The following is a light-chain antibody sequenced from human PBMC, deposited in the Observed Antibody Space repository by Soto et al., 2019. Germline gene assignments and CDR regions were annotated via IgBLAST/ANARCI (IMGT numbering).Light chain of an antibody. CDR3: QQFNSYPPT. CDR2: DAS. Sequence: AIQLTQSPSSQSASVGDRVTITCRASQGISSALAWDQQKPGKAPKLLIYDASSLESGVPSRFSGSGSGTDFTLTISSLQPEDFATYYCQQFNSYPPTFGPGTKVDIK. CDR1: QGISSA. V-gene: IGKV1-13*02. J-gene: IGKJ3*01.